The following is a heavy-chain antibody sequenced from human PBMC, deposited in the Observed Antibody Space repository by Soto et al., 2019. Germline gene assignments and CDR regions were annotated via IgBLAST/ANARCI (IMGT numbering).Heavy chain of an antibody. Sequence: QITLKESGPTLVKPTQTLTLTCTFSGFSLNTNGAGVGWIRQPPGKTLEWLALIYWADDKRYSPSLKSRLTIFKDASKNQVILTMTNMDPVDTATYYCAHRDPQYRNNWNGGWFDPWGQGTLVTVSS. V-gene: IGHV2-5*02. J-gene: IGHJ5*02. D-gene: IGHD1-20*01. CDR3: AHRDPQYRNNWNGGWFDP. CDR2: IYWADDK. CDR1: GFSLNTNGAG.